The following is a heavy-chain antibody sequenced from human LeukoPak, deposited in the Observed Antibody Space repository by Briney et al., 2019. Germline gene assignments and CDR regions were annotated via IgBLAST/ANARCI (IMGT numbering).Heavy chain of an antibody. J-gene: IGHJ4*02. CDR2: ISGSGGST. D-gene: IGHD5-12*01. Sequence: GGSLRLSCAASGFTFSSYWMHWVRQAPGKGLEWVSAISGSGGSTYYADSVKGRFTISRDNSKNTLYLQMNSLRAEDTAVYYCAKVRDIVATRPRNYYFDYWGQGTLVTVSS. CDR1: GFTFSSYW. CDR3: AKVRDIVATRPRNYYFDY. V-gene: IGHV3-23*01.